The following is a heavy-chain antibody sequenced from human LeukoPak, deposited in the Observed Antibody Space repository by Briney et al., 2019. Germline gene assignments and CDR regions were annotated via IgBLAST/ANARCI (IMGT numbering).Heavy chain of an antibody. CDR1: GDYISSSSYY. CDR3: ARRRYYDSTGYFE. V-gene: IGHV4-39*01. D-gene: IGHD3-22*01. Sequence: SETPSLTCAVSGDYISSSSYYWGWIRQSPGTGLEWIGDIYHSGRTYYNPSLKSRVAISIDTSKNQFSLRLRSMTAADTAVFYCARRRYYDSTGYFEWGRGTLVTVSS. CDR2: IYHSGRT. J-gene: IGHJ1*01.